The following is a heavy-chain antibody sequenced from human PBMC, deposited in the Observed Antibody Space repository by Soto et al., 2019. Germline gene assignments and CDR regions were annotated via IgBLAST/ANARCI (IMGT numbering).Heavy chain of an antibody. J-gene: IGHJ6*02. Sequence: GASVKVSCKASGGTFSSYAISWVRQAPGQGLEWMGGLIPIFGTANYAQKFQGRVTITADESTSTAYMELSSLRSEDTAVYYCARDRLVTHYYYYRMDVSAQGTTVTVSS. CDR3: ARDRLVTHYYYYRMDV. V-gene: IGHV1-69*13. CDR2: LIPIFGTA. CDR1: GGTFSSYA. D-gene: IGHD3-9*01.